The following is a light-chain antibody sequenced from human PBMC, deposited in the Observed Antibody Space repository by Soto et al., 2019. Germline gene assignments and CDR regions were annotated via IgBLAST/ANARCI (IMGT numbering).Light chain of an antibody. CDR3: QQYDNSRWT. Sequence: EIVLTQSPGTLSLSPGERATLSCRASQSVSSRYLAWYQQKPGQGPRLLISGASTRATGIPDSFGGSGCGTDSNPAITRLEPEDFAVADCQQYDNSRWTFGHGTKVDIK. V-gene: IGKV3-20*01. CDR2: GAS. J-gene: IGKJ1*01. CDR1: QSVSSRY.